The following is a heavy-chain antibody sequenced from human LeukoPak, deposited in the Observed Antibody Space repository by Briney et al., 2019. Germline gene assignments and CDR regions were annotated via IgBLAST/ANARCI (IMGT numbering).Heavy chain of an antibody. CDR3: ARAYRGYDYYFDY. V-gene: IGHV3-7*04. CDR1: GFTFSSYW. Sequence: GGSLRLSCAASGFTFSSYWMSWVRQAPGKGLEWVANIKQDGSEKYYVDSVKGRFTISRDNAKNSPYLQMNSLRAEDTAVYYCARAYRGYDYYFDYWGQGTLVTVSS. D-gene: IGHD5-12*01. CDR2: IKQDGSEK. J-gene: IGHJ4*02.